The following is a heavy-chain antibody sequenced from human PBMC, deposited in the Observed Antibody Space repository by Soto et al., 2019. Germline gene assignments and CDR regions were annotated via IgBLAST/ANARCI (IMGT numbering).Heavy chain of an antibody. CDR1: GFTFSSYA. J-gene: IGHJ6*02. CDR2: ISYDGSNK. CDR3: ARKTGSYYYYYGMDV. D-gene: IGHD1-26*01. V-gene: IGHV3-30-3*01. Sequence: PGGSLRLSCAASGFTFSSYAMHWVRQAPGKGLEWVAVISYDGSNKYYADSVKGRFTISRDNSKNTLYLQMNSLRAEDTAVYYCARKTGSYYYYYGMDVWGQGTTVTVSS.